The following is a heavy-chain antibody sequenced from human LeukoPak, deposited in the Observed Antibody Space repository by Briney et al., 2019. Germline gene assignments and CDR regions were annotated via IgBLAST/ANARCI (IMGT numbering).Heavy chain of an antibody. V-gene: IGHV3-73*01. D-gene: IGHD6-6*01. CDR3: TRSSSYSSSSLSQDY. CDR2: IRSKANIYAT. J-gene: IGHJ4*02. Sequence: GGSLRLSCAASGFTFSGSTMHWVRQASGKGLEWVGRIRSKANIYATAYAASVKGRFTISRDDSKNTAYLQVDSLKTEDTAVYYCTRSSSYSSSSLSQDYWGQGTLVTVSS. CDR1: GFTFSGST.